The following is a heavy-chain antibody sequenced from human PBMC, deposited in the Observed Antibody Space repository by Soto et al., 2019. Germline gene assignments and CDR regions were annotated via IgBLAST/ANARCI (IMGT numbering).Heavy chain of an antibody. CDR2: ISGSGDST. CDR1: GSTFSSYA. V-gene: IGHV3-23*01. J-gene: IGHJ3*01. CDR3: SRELGYCSGGSCYMDGAFDF. D-gene: IGHD2-15*01. Sequence: GGSLRLSCAASGSTFSSYAMSWVRQAPGKGLEWVSVISGSGDSTYYADSVKGRFTISRDNSKNTLYVQMNSLRAEDTAVYYCSRELGYCSGGSCYMDGAFDFWGQGTMVTVSS.